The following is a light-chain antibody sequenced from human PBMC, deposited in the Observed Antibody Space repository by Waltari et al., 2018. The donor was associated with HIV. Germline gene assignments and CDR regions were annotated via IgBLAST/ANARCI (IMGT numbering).Light chain of an antibody. J-gene: IGLJ1*01. CDR1: SSDVGGYNY. CDR3: CSYAGTNYV. V-gene: IGLV2-11*01. CDR2: DVS. Sequence: QSALTQPRSVSGSPGQSVPISCTGNSSDVGGYNYVPWHQQHPGKAPKLMIYDVSKRPSGVPDRFSGSKSGNTASLTISGLQAEDEADYYCCSYAGTNYVFGTGTKVTVL.